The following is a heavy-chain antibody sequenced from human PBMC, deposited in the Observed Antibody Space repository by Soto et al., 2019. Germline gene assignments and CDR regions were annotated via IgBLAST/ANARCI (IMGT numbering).Heavy chain of an antibody. CDR2: IDPSDSYT. Sequence: GESLKISCKGSGYSFTSYWISWVRQMPGKGLEWMGRIDPSDSYTNYSPSFQGHVTISADKSISTAYLQWSSLKASDTAMYYCASTYQPTYSYYYYGMDVWGQGSTITVSS. CDR1: GYSFTSYW. V-gene: IGHV5-10-1*01. J-gene: IGHJ6*02. CDR3: ASTYQPTYSYYYYGMDV. D-gene: IGHD2-15*01.